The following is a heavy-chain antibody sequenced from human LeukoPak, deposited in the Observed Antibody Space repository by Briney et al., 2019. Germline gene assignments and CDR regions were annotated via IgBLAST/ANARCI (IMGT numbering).Heavy chain of an antibody. D-gene: IGHD3-3*01. CDR3: ARAIFGVVTPPYYYYMDV. CDR2: IRYDGSNK. V-gene: IGHV3-30*02. Sequence: GGSLRLSCAASGFTFSSYGMYWVRQAPGKGLEWVAFIRYDGSNKYYADSVKGRFTISRDNSKNTLYLQMNSLRAEDTAVYYCARAIFGVVTPPYYYYMDVWGKGTTVTVSS. J-gene: IGHJ6*03. CDR1: GFTFSSYG.